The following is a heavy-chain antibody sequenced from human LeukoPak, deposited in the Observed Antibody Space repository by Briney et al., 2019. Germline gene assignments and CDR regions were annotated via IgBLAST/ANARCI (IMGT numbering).Heavy chain of an antibody. D-gene: IGHD4-17*01. CDR3: ARGHDYGDYPVDY. CDR2: ISSNGGST. J-gene: IGHJ4*02. CDR1: GFTFSSYA. Sequence: GGSLRLSCAASGFTFSSYAMHWVRQAPGKVLEYVSAISSNGGSTYYANSVKGRFTISRDNSKNTLYLQMGSLRAEDMAVYYCARGHDYGDYPVDYWGQGTLVTVSS. V-gene: IGHV3-64*01.